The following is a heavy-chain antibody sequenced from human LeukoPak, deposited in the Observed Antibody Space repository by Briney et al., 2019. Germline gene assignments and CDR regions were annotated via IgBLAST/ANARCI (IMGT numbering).Heavy chain of an antibody. Sequence: SGTLSLTCTVSGGSISSYYWSWIRQPPGKGLEWIGYIYYSGSTNYNPSLKSRVTISVDTSKNQFSLKLSSVTAADTAVYYCARVRFPDTARNYFDYWGQGTLVTVSS. D-gene: IGHD5-18*01. CDR3: ARVRFPDTARNYFDY. CDR1: GGSISSYY. J-gene: IGHJ4*02. V-gene: IGHV4-59*01. CDR2: IYYSGST.